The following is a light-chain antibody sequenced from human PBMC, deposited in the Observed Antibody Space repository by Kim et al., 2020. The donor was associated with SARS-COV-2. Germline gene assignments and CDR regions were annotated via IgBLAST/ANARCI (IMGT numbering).Light chain of an antibody. Sequence: DIVLTQSPGTLSLSPGETATLSCRASQSVSSSYLAWYQQKPGQAPKLLIYGTSSRATGIPDRFSGSGSGTDFTLTISRLEPEDFAVYYCQQYASSPPLTFGGGTKLEI. V-gene: IGKV3-20*01. CDR2: GTS. CDR1: QSVSSSY. J-gene: IGKJ4*01. CDR3: QQYASSPPLT.